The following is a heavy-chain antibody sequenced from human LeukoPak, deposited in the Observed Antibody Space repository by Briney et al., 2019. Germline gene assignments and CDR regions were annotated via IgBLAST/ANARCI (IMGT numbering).Heavy chain of an antibody. CDR2: MNPNGGNT. Sequence: GSVRLSCTASGYTFTSYDMNWVRQAPGQGLEWVGWMNPNGGNTDYAETVQGRVTISRDTSKSTAYMEMSSLRAEDTAVYYCARSSISGYTGSRSCAFDTGGKGTMVTVSP. V-gene: IGHV1-8*02. CDR3: ARSSISGYTGSRSCAFDT. D-gene: IGHD6-13*01. CDR1: GYTFTSYD. J-gene: IGHJ3*02.